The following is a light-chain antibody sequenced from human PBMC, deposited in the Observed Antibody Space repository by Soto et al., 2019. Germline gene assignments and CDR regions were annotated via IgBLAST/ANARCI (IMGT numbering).Light chain of an antibody. J-gene: IGKJ1*01. V-gene: IGKV3-20*01. CDR2: GAS. CDR3: QQYGSSPWT. CDR1: QSGSSSY. Sequence: EIVLTQSPGTLSLSPGERATLSCRASQSGSSSYLAWYQQKPGQAPRLLIYGASSRATGIQDRFSGSGSGTDFTLTISRLEPEDFAVYYCQQYGSSPWTFGQGTKVDIK.